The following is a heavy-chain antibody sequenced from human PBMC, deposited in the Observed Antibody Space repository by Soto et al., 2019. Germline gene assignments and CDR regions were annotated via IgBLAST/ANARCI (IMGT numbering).Heavy chain of an antibody. D-gene: IGHD2-21*01. CDR3: ATLPPRIVVVLSEFPT. CDR2: IYHTGIT. V-gene: IGHV4-4*02. CDR1: GTSISSSYW. J-gene: IGHJ5*02. Sequence: QVQLRQSGPGLVKPSGTLSLTCVVSGTSISSSYWWTWVRQSPGKGLDWIGEIYHTGITKYNPSLKTRVTISVDKSSNKFSLKLTSVTAADTAMYYCATLPPRIVVVLSEFPTWGQGSQVTVSS.